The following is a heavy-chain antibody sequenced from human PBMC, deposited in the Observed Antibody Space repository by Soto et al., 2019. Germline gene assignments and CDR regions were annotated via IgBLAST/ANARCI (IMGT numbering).Heavy chain of an antibody. CDR2: IYYSGST. Sequence: PSETLSLTCTVSGGSISSSSYYWGWIRQPPGKGLEWIGSIYYSGSTYYNPSLKSRVTISVDTSKNQFSLKLSSVTAADTAVYYCARQSVFYATTIPHYFDYWGQGTLVTVSS. J-gene: IGHJ4*02. V-gene: IGHV4-39*01. D-gene: IGHD5-12*01. CDR1: GGSISSSSYY. CDR3: ARQSVFYATTIPHYFDY.